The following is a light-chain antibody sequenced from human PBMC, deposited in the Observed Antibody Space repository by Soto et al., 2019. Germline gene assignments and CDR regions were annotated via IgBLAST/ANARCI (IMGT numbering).Light chain of an antibody. V-gene: IGLV6-57*04. CDR1: SGSIASNY. J-gene: IGLJ2*01. CDR3: QSYQSGNVV. Sequence: NFMLTQPHSVSESPGKTVTISCTRSSGSIASNYVQRYQQRPGSAPTPVIYEDNERPSGVPDRFSGSIDSSSNSASLTISGLKTDDEADYYCQSYQSGNVVFGGGTKVTVL. CDR2: EDN.